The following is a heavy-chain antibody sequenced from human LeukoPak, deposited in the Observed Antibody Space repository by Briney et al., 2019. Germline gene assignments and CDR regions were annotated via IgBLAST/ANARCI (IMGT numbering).Heavy chain of an antibody. V-gene: IGHV3-21*01. CDR2: ISSRSTYI. J-gene: IGHJ4*02. CDR3: ARDLGSAGATFDY. CDR1: GFPFSSYS. D-gene: IGHD2-8*02. Sequence: GGSLRLSCLTSGFPFSSYSMNWVRQAPGKGLEWVSSISSRSTYISYAVSVKGRFTIPRDNAKNSLYLQMNSLRAEDTAVYYCARDLGSAGATFDYWGQGTLVTVSS.